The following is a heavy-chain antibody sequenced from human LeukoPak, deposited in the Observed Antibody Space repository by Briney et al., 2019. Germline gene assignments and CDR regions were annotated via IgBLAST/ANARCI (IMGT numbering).Heavy chain of an antibody. CDR1: GFTFSSYS. D-gene: IGHD5-24*01. V-gene: IGHV3-21*01. J-gene: IGHJ5*02. Sequence: PGGSLRLSCAASGFTFSSYSMNWVRQAPGKGLEWVSSISSSSSYIYYADSVKGRFTISRDNAKNSLSLQMTSLRAEDTAVYYCVRGQDGIDNWFDPWGQGTLVTVAS. CDR2: ISSSSSYI. CDR3: VRGQDGIDNWFDP.